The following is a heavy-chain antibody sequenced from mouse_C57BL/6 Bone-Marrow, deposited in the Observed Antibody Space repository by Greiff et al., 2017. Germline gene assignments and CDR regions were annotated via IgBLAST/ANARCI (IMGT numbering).Heavy chain of an antibody. CDR1: GYTFTSYG. Sequence: QVQLQQSGAELARPGASVKLSCKASGYTFTSYGISWVKQRTGQGLEWIGEIYPRSGNTYYNEKFKGEATLTADKSSSTAYMELRSLTSEDSAVYFCARRGSYYYGSTAWFAYWGQGTLVTVSA. D-gene: IGHD1-1*01. J-gene: IGHJ3*01. CDR3: ARRGSYYYGSTAWFAY. V-gene: IGHV1-81*01. CDR2: IYPRSGNT.